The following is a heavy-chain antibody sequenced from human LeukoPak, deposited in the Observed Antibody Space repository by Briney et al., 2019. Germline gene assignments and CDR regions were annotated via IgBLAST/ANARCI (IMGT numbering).Heavy chain of an antibody. Sequence: GGSLRLSCAASGFTFDDYGMSWVRQAPGKGLEWVSGFNWNGGSTGYADSVKGRFTISRDNAKNSLYLQMNSLRAEDTALYYCARANGLLWGSYRYPFDYWGQGTLVTVSS. CDR1: GFTFDDYG. J-gene: IGHJ4*02. CDR2: FNWNGGST. CDR3: ARANGLLWGSYRYPFDY. V-gene: IGHV3-20*04. D-gene: IGHD3-16*02.